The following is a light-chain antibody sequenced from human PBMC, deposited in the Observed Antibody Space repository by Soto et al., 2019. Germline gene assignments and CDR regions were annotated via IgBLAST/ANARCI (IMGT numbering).Light chain of an antibody. CDR2: WAS. J-gene: IGKJ1*01. V-gene: IGKV4-1*01. CDR1: QSVLYSSNNKNY. Sequence: DIVLTHSPDSLAASLGERATINCKSSQSVLYSSNNKNYLAWYQQKPGQPPKLLIYWASTRESGVPDRFSGSGSGTDFTLTISSLQAEDVAVYYCQQYLHTPRTFGQGTKVDIK. CDR3: QQYLHTPRT.